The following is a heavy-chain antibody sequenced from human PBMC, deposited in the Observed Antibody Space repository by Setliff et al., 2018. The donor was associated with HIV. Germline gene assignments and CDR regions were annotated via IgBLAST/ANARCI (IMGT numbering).Heavy chain of an antibody. CDR1: GGFSDRYF. V-gene: IGHV4-4*08. D-gene: IGHD2-2*01. J-gene: IGHJ5*02. CDR3: ARWSCGRATCYDSPYNWFEP. Sequence: SETLSLTCTVSGGFSDRYFWSWVRQPPGKGLEWIGYIYTSDIIVYNPSLKSRVTTSTDTSTSTIYMELTSLRSDDTAVYYCARWSCGRATCYDSPYNWFEPWGQGTLVTVSS. CDR2: IYTSDII.